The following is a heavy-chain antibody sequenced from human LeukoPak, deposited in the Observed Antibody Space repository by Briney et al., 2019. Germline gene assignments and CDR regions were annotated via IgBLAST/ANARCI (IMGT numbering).Heavy chain of an antibody. V-gene: IGHV3-48*01. Sequence: GGSLRLSCAASGFTFSSYSMNWVRQAPGKGLEWVSYISSISTTIYYADSVKGRFTISRDNAKNSLYLQMNSLRAEDTAVYYCTTDDVYWGQGTLVTVSS. J-gene: IGHJ4*02. CDR3: TTDDVY. CDR1: GFTFSSYS. CDR2: ISSISTTI.